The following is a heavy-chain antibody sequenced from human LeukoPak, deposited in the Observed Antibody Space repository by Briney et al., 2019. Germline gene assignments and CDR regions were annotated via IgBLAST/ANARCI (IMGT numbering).Heavy chain of an antibody. CDR1: GFTFSSYS. V-gene: IGHV3-21*01. D-gene: IGHD5-18*01. CDR3: ASRGYETYYYYGMDV. CDR2: ISSSSSYI. Sequence: GGSLRLSCAASGFTFSSYSMNWVRQAPGKGLEWVSSISSSSSYIYYADSVKGRFTISRDNAKNSLYLQMNSLRAEDTAVYYCASRGYETYYYYGMDVWGQGTTVTVSS. J-gene: IGHJ6*02.